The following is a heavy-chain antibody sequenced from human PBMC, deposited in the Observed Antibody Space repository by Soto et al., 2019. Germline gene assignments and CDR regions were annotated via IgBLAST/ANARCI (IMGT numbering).Heavy chain of an antibody. CDR1: GFTFSIYG. Sequence: SVGGVVQPGRSLRLSCAASGFTFSIYGMHWVRQAPGKGLEWVAVISYDGSNKYYADSVKGRFTISRDNSKNTLYLQMNSLRGEDTAVYYCAKETVEYYFDYWGQGTLVTVSS. CDR2: ISYDGSNK. CDR3: AKETVEYYFDY. V-gene: IGHV3-30*18. J-gene: IGHJ4*02. D-gene: IGHD3-3*01.